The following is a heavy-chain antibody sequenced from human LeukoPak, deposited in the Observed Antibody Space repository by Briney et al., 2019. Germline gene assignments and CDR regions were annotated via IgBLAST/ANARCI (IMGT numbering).Heavy chain of an antibody. CDR1: GFTFSSYA. V-gene: IGHV3-30-3*01. J-gene: IGHJ4*02. Sequence: GGSLRLSCAASGFTFSSYAMHWVRQAPGKGLEWVAVISYDGSNKYYADSVKGRFTISRDNSKNTLYLQTNSLRAEDTAVYYCARSSWLAKFDYWGQGTLVTVSS. CDR3: ARSSWLAKFDY. D-gene: IGHD6-13*01. CDR2: ISYDGSNK.